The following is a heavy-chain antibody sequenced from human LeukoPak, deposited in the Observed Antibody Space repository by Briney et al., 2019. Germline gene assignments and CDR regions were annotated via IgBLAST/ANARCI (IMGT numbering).Heavy chain of an antibody. CDR2: INHSGST. CDR3: ASLDERDYYFDY. J-gene: IGHJ4*02. D-gene: IGHD1-1*01. Sequence: SETLSLTCAVYGGSFSGYYWSWIRQPPGKGLEWIGEINHSGSTNYNPSLKSRVTISVDTSKSQFTLKLSSVTAADTAVYYCASLDERDYYFDYWGQGTLVTVSS. V-gene: IGHV4-34*01. CDR1: GGSFSGYY.